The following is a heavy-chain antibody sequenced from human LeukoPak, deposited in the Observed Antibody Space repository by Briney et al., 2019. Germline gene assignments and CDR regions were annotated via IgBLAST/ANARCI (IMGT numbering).Heavy chain of an antibody. J-gene: IGHJ4*02. CDR1: GYTFTSYD. V-gene: IGHV1-8*01. CDR2: VNPNSGNT. Sequence: AASVKVSCKASGYTFTSYDINWVRQATGQGLEWMGWVNPNSGNTGYAQKFQGRVTMTRNTSISTAFMELSSLRSEDTAVYYCARGRITMVRGVTGDWGQGTLVTVSS. D-gene: IGHD3-10*01. CDR3: ARGRITMVRGVTGD.